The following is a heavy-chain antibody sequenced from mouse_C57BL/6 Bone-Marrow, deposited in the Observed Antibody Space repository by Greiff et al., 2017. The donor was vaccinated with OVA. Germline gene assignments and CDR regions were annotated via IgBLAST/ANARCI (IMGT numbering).Heavy chain of an antibody. V-gene: IGHV1-69*01. CDR3: ARGRGPSNYLGYYAMDY. Sequence: VQLQQPGAELVMPGASVKLSCKASGYTFTSYWMHWVKQRPGQGLEWIGEIDPSDSYTNYNQKFKGKSTLTVDKSSSTAYMQLSSLTSEDSAVYYCARGRGPSNYLGYYAMDYWGQGTSVTVSS. CDR2: IDPSDSYT. D-gene: IGHD2-5*01. CDR1: GYTFTSYW. J-gene: IGHJ4*01.